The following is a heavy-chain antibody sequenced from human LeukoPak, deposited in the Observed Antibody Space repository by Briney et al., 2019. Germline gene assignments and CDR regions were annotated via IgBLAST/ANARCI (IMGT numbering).Heavy chain of an antibody. CDR3: ARATTVTTAFYYYYYYMDV. CDR2: IYYSGST. CDR1: GGSISSSSYY. Sequence: SATLSLTCTVSGGSISSSSYYWGWIRQPPGKGLEWIGSIYYSGSTYYNPSLKSRVTISVDTSKNQFSLKLSSVTAADTAVYYCARATTVTTAFYYYYYYMDVWGKGTTVTVSS. J-gene: IGHJ6*03. D-gene: IGHD4-17*01. V-gene: IGHV4-39*07.